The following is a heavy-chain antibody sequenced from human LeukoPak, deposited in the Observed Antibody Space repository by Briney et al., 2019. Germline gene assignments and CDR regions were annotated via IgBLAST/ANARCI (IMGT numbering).Heavy chain of an antibody. CDR2: IRYSGTT. Sequence: SDTLSLTCAVSGGSIRTTGHFWGWIRQPPGKGLEWIGSIRYSGTTYCNPALKSRVTISVDTSKNQFSLKLSSVTAADTAVYYCANAYSSSWYWFDPWGQGTLVTVSS. J-gene: IGHJ5*02. D-gene: IGHD6-13*01. V-gene: IGHV4-39*07. CDR1: GGSIRTTGHF. CDR3: ANAYSSSWYWFDP.